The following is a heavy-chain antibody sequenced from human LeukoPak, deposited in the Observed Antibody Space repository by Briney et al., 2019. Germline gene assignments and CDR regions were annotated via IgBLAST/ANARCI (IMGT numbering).Heavy chain of an antibody. Sequence: ASVKVSCTASGYTFTGYYMHWVRQAPGQGLEWMGWINPNSGGTNYAQKLQGRVTMTTDTSTTTAYMELRSLISADTAVYYCARTGWLQSDPFDSWGQGTLVTVSS. J-gene: IGHJ4*02. D-gene: IGHD5-24*01. CDR1: GYTFTGYY. CDR2: INPNSGGT. V-gene: IGHV1-2*02. CDR3: ARTGWLQSDPFDS.